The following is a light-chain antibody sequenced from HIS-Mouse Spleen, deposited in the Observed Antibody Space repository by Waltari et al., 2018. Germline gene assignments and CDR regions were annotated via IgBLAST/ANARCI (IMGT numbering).Light chain of an antibody. CDR1: QGISSA. CDR3: HQFNNYPYT. Sequence: AIQLTQSPSSLSASVGDRVTITCRASQGISSALAWYQQKPGKAPKLLIYDASSLESGVPSRCRGSGSGTDFTLTISSLQPEDFATYYCHQFNNYPYTFGQGTKLEIK. CDR2: DAS. J-gene: IGKJ2*01. V-gene: IGKV1D-13*01.